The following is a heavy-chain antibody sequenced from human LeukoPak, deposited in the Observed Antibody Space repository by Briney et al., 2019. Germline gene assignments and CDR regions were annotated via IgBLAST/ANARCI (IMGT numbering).Heavy chain of an antibody. D-gene: IGHD2-15*01. J-gene: IGHJ3*02. CDR1: GGSISSYY. CDR2: IYYSGST. V-gene: IGHV4-59*08. Sequence: SETLSLTCTVSGGSISSYYWSWIRQPPGKGPEWIGYIYYSGSTNYNPSLKSRVTISVDASRNYFSLKLNSVTAADTAVYYCARRMKLAAKGDAFDIWGQGTMVTVSS. CDR3: ARRMKLAAKGDAFDI.